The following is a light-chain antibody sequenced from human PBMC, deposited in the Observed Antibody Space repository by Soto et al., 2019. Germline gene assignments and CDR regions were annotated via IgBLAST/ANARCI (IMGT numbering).Light chain of an antibody. CDR1: QSVSSSY. Sequence: EIVLTQSPATLSLSPGERATLSCRASQSVSSSYLAWYQQKPGQAPRLLIYGAATSATAITDRCCSSGSGTDVILPISRLEAADVVVYYCHQYGSTPTRFGEGTKVDI. J-gene: IGKJ1*01. CDR3: HQYGSTPTR. CDR2: GAA. V-gene: IGKV3-20*01.